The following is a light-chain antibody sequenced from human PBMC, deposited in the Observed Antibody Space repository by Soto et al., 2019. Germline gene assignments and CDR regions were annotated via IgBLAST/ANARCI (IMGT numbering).Light chain of an antibody. J-gene: IGKJ4*01. Sequence: VLTQSPGTLSLSPGARDTLSCRASQTVRNNYLDWYQQKPGQAPRLLIYDASSRATGIPDRFSGGLSGTDFTFTICRPESEDVAVYDGQQLSGYPLTFGGGTKVDI. CDR2: DAS. CDR1: QTVRNNY. CDR3: QQLSGYPLT. V-gene: IGKV3-20*01.